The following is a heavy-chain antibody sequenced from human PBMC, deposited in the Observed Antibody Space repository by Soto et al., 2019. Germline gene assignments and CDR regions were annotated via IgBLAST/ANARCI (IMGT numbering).Heavy chain of an antibody. J-gene: IGHJ4*02. CDR3: AKGGWVIAVFDY. CDR2: ISYDGSNK. CDR1: GFTFRSYG. Sequence: GGSLRLSCAASGFTFRSYGMHGVRQAPGKGLEWVAVISYDGSNKYYADSVKGRFTISRDNSKNTLYLQMNSLRAEDTAVYYCAKGGWVIAVFDYWGQGTLVTVSS. D-gene: IGHD6-19*01. V-gene: IGHV3-30*18.